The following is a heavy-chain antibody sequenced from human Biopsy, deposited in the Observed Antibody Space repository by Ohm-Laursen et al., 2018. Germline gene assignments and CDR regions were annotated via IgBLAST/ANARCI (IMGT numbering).Heavy chain of an antibody. CDR2: IYTSGSP. J-gene: IGHJ3*02. CDR1: GDSINNYY. Sequence: GTLSLTCSVSGDSINNYYWSWIRQPAWKGLEWIGRIYTSGSPNYNLSLESRVTMSVDTSKNQFSLNLRSVTAADTAVYYCARGTGRYYVYGAFDIWGQGTVVTVSS. D-gene: IGHD1-26*01. V-gene: IGHV4-4*07. CDR3: ARGTGRYYVYGAFDI.